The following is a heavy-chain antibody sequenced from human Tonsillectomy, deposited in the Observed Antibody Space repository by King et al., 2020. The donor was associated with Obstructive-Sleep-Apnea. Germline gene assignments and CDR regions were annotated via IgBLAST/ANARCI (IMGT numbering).Heavy chain of an antibody. CDR1: GYTFTNSW. Sequence: AQLVQSGAEVKKPGESLKISCKGSGYTFTNSWIAWVRQMPGKGLEWMGIIYPGDSDTRYSPSFQGQVTMSADKSISTAYLQWNSLKASDTAVYYCARQHGSPWHYYFDLWGRGPLVTVSS. CDR3: ARQHGSPWHYYFDL. D-gene: IGHD3-10*01. CDR2: IYPGDSDT. J-gene: IGHJ2*01. V-gene: IGHV5-51*01.